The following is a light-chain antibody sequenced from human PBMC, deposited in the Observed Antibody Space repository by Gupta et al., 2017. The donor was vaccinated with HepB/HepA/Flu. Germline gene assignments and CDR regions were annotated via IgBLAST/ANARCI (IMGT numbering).Light chain of an antibody. CDR3: AAWDDSLSGYVV. CDR2: NNS. Sequence: QSLLTTPPTASATPGQGVTISCSGSSSNIGSNTVHWYQQLPGTAPKLLIFNNSQRPSGVPDRFSGSKSGTSASLAISGLQSEDEADYYCAAWDDSLSGYVVFGGGTKLTVL. J-gene: IGLJ2*01. V-gene: IGLV1-44*01. CDR1: SSNIGSNT.